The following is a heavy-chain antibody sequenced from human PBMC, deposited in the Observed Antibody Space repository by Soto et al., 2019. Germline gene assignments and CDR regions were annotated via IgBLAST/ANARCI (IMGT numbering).Heavy chain of an antibody. Sequence: QVQLVQSGAEVKKPGSSVKVSCKASGGTFSSYAISWVRQAPGQGLEWMGGIIPIFGTANYAQKFQGRVTITADESTSTAYMELSSLRSEDTAVYYCARSCRYYGSGSESYYYYYYGMDVWGQGTTVTVSS. J-gene: IGHJ6*02. CDR3: ARSCRYYGSGSESYYYYYYGMDV. V-gene: IGHV1-69*12. D-gene: IGHD3-10*01. CDR1: GGTFSSYA. CDR2: IIPIFGTA.